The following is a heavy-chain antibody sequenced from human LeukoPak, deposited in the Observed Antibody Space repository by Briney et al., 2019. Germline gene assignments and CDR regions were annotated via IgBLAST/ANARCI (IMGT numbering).Heavy chain of an antibody. CDR2: TYYRSKWYN. CDR3: ASDRIQPPRYYYGMDV. J-gene: IGHJ6*02. V-gene: IGHV6-1*01. D-gene: IGHD5-18*01. CDR1: GDSVSSNSAA. Sequence: SQTLSLTCAISGDSVSSNSAAWNWIRKSPSRGLEWLGRTYYRSKWYNDYAVSVKSRITINPDTSKNQFSLQLNSVTPEDTAVYYCASDRIQPPRYYYGMDVWGQGTTVTVSS.